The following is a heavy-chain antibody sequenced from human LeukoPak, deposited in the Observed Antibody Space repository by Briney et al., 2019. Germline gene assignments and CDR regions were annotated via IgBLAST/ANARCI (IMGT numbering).Heavy chain of an antibody. CDR1: GFTFGSHA. CDR3: AKDSRVVAGVFDY. D-gene: IGHD6-19*01. CDR2: IFGSGGSP. V-gene: IGHV3-23*01. J-gene: IGHJ4*02. Sequence: PGGSLRLSCEASGFTFGSHAMYWVRQAPGKGLEWVAGIFGSGGSPHYADPVKGRFTISRDNSRNTVYLQINSLRAEDTAVYYCAKDSRVVAGVFDYWGRGTLVTVSS.